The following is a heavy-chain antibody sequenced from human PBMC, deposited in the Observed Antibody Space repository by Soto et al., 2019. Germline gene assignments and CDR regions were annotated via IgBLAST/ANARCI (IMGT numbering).Heavy chain of an antibody. CDR3: GRGRSGQIVVFY. CDR2: IGPESGAT. V-gene: IGHV1-2*02. D-gene: IGHD1-26*01. Sequence: QVQLVQSGAEVMKPGASVKVSCKASGYTFTGHYIHWVRQAPEQGPEWMGEIGPESGATRYAQKFQGRVTMTRDTSITTVYMELKNLSPDDTAVYYCGRGRSGQIVVFYWGQGTPVTVSS. CDR1: GYTFTGHY. J-gene: IGHJ4*02.